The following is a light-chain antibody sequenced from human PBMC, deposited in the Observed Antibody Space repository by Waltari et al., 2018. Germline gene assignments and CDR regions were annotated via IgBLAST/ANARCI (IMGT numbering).Light chain of an antibody. CDR1: SSDVGGYNY. V-gene: IGLV2-14*01. Sequence: QSALTQPASVSGSPGQSITISCTGTSSDVGGYNYVSWYQQYPGKDPKLMIYEVTNRPSGVSARFSGSKSCNPASLTISGLQAEDEADYYCSSYTSSSTLVLFGGGTKLTVL. CDR2: EVT. CDR3: SSYTSSSTLVL. J-gene: IGLJ2*01.